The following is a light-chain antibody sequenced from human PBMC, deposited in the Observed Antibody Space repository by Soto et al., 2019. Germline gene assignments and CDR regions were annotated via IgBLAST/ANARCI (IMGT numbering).Light chain of an antibody. CDR3: MQGTHWPWT. CDR2: EVS. CDR1: QSLVYSDGNTY. V-gene: IGKV2-30*01. Sequence: DVVLTQSPLSLPVTLGQPASISCRSSQSLVYSDGNTYLNWFQQRPGQSPRRLIYEVSNRDSGVPDRFSGGGSGTDFTLKISRVEAEDVGVYYCMQGTHWPWTFGQGTKVEIK. J-gene: IGKJ1*01.